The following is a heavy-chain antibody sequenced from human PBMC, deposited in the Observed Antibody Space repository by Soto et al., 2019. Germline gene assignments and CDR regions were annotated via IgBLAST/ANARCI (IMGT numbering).Heavy chain of an antibody. D-gene: IGHD3-3*01. CDR2: INHSGST. V-gene: IGHV4-34*01. Sequence: SETLSLTCAVYGGSFSGYYWSWIRQPPGKGLEWIGEINHSGSTNYNPSLKSRVTISVDTFKNQFSLKLSSVTAADTAVYYCARSLSLYYDFWSGWGNWFDPWGQGTLVTVSS. J-gene: IGHJ5*02. CDR1: GGSFSGYY. CDR3: ARSLSLYYDFWSGWGNWFDP.